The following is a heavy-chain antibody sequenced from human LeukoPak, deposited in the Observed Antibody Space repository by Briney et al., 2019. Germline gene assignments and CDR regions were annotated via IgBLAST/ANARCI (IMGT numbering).Heavy chain of an antibody. Sequence: VASVKVSCKASGYTFTSYDINWVRQATGQGLEWMGWMNPNSGNTGYAQKFQGRVTITRNTSISTAYMELSSLRSEDTAVYYCARGGYCSSTSCYQDAFDIWGQGTMVTVSS. CDR1: GYTFTSYD. D-gene: IGHD2-2*01. CDR3: ARGGYCSSTSCYQDAFDI. CDR2: MNPNSGNT. J-gene: IGHJ3*02. V-gene: IGHV1-8*03.